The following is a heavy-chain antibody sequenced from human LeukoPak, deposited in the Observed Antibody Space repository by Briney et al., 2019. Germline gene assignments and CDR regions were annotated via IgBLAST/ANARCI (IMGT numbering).Heavy chain of an antibody. Sequence: PSETLSLTCTVSGGSISSSSYYWGWIRQPPGKGLEWIGSIYYSGSTYYNPSLKSRVTISEDTSKNQFSLKLSAVTAADTAVYYCARLPAPYYYGSHNDAFDIWGQGTMVTVSS. CDR2: IYYSGST. J-gene: IGHJ3*02. CDR3: ARLPAPYYYGSHNDAFDI. CDR1: GGSISSSSYY. D-gene: IGHD3-10*01. V-gene: IGHV4-39*07.